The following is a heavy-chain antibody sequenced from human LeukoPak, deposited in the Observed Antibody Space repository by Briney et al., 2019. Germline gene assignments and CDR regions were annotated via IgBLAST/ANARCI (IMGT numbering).Heavy chain of an antibody. D-gene: IGHD4-11*01. J-gene: IGHJ4*02. CDR1: GFTFSSYA. Sequence: GGSLRLSCAASGFTFSSYAMSWVRQPPGRGLEWVSTISGNGGSTDYADSVKGLFTISRDNSKNTLYVQMNSLRAEDTAVYFCAKGGRVGSNYVWFDFWGQGTLVTVSS. CDR2: ISGNGGST. CDR3: AKGGRVGSNYVWFDF. V-gene: IGHV3-23*01.